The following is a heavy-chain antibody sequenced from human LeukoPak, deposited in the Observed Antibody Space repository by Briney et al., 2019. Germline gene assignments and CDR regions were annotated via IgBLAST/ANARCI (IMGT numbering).Heavy chain of an antibody. V-gene: IGHV3-23*01. CDR2: ISGSSGST. CDR1: GFTFSSYA. Sequence: PGGSLRLSCAASGFTFSSYAMSWVRQAPGKGLEWVSAISGSSGSTYYADSVKGRFTISRDNSKNTLYLQMNSLRAEDTAVYYCAKSERGSGWSGAFGYFQHWGQGTLVTVSS. J-gene: IGHJ1*01. D-gene: IGHD6-19*01. CDR3: AKSERGSGWSGAFGYFQH.